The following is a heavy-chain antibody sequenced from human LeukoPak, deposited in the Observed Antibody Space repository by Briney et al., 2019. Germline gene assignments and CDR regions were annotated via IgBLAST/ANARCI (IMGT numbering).Heavy chain of an antibody. CDR1: GGTFSSYA. Sequence: GASVKVSCKASGGTFSSYAISWVRQAPGQGLEWMGGIIPIFGTANYAQKFQGRVTTTTDESTSTAYMELSSLRSEDTAVYYCARGSSNYVGEYYYYMDVWGKGTTVTVSS. CDR2: IIPIFGTA. J-gene: IGHJ6*03. V-gene: IGHV1-69*05. CDR3: ARGSSNYVGEYYYYMDV. D-gene: IGHD4-11*01.